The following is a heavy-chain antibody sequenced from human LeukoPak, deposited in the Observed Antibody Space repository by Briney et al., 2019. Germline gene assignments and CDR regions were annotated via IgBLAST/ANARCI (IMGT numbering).Heavy chain of an antibody. Sequence: PSETLSLTCTVSGGSIGNYYWSWLRQPAGKGLEWIGRIYSSGSTNYNPSLKSRVTMSVDTSRNQFSLKLNSVTVADTAVYYCAGTDDYGDYESSPWGQGTLVTVSS. CDR1: GGSIGNYY. CDR3: AGTDDYGDYESSP. CDR2: IYSSGST. D-gene: IGHD4-17*01. J-gene: IGHJ5*02. V-gene: IGHV4-4*07.